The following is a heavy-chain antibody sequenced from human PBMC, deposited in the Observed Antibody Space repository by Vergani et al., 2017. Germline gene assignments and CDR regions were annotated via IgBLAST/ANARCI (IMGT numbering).Heavy chain of an antibody. CDR3: AKDARIQLWYYFDY. CDR2: ISGDGGST. CDR1: GFTFDDYA. D-gene: IGHD5-18*01. Sequence: EVQLLESGGGVVQPGGSLRLSCAASGFTFDDYAMHWVRQAPGKGLEWVSLISGDGGSTYYADSVKGRFTISRDNSKNSLYLQMNSLRTEDTALYYCAKDARIQLWYYFDYWGQGTLVTVSS. V-gene: IGHV3-43*02. J-gene: IGHJ4*02.